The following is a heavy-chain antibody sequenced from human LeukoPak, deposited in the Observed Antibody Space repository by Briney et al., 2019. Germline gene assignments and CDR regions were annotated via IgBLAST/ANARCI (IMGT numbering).Heavy chain of an antibody. V-gene: IGHV3-7*01. CDR2: IKQDGSEK. CDR1: GFTFSSYW. J-gene: IGHJ4*02. Sequence: GGSLRLSXAASGFTFSSYWMSWVRQAPGKGLGWVANIKQDGSEKYYVDSVKGRFTISRDNAKNSLYLQMNSLRAEDTAVYYCARVVVVPAAFYFDYWGQGTLVTVSS. CDR3: ARVVVVPAAFYFDY. D-gene: IGHD2-2*01.